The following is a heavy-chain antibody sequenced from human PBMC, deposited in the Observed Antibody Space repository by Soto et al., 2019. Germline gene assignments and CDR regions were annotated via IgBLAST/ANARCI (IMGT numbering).Heavy chain of an antibody. CDR2: IDTSGTKI. CDR1: GYTFSDYY. CDR3: ASHYDMWSGYLSPVDY. J-gene: IGHJ4*02. V-gene: IGHV3-11*01. Sequence: QVQLVEAGGDLVKPGGSLRLSCAASGYTFSDYYMSWIRQAPGKGLEWISYIDTSGTKIYYADSVKGRFTITRDNAKNSLYLEMNSRRDECTAVYYCASHYDMWSGYLSPVDYWGQGTLVTVSS. D-gene: IGHD3-3*01.